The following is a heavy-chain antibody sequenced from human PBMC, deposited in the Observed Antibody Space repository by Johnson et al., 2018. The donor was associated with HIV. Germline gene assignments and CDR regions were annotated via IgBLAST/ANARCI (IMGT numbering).Heavy chain of an antibody. J-gene: IGHJ3*01. Sequence: VQLVESGGVVVQPGGSLRLSCAASGFTFDHYAMHWVRQGPGKGLEWVAGIGWDGFTIGYVASVKGRFTISRDDATNSLYLQMHSLRTEDTALYYCAKDHKYGSYLLAFDVWGQGTMVTVSS. CDR1: GFTFDHYA. CDR3: AKDHKYGSYLLAFDV. D-gene: IGHD3-10*01. V-gene: IGHV3-9*01. CDR2: IGWDGFTI.